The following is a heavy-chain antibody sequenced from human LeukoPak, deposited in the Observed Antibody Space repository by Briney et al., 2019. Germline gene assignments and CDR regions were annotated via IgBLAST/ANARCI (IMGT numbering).Heavy chain of an antibody. CDR2: IYSGGNT. CDR3: ARVGSQYDSSGYPY. D-gene: IGHD3-22*01. Sequence: GGSLRLSCAASGFSVSSNYISWVRQAPGKGLEWVSVIYSGGNTYYADSVKGRFTISRDNSKNTLYLQMNSLRAEDTAAYYCARVGSQYDSSGYPYWGQGTLVTVSS. V-gene: IGHV3-53*01. J-gene: IGHJ4*02. CDR1: GFSVSSNY.